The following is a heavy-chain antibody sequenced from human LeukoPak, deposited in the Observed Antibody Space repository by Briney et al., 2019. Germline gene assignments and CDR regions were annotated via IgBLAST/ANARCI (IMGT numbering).Heavy chain of an antibody. CDR2: IIPIFGTA. J-gene: IGHJ5*02. D-gene: IGHD3-3*01. Sequence: GASVKVSCKASGGTFSSYAISWVRQAPGQELEWMGGIIPIFGTANYAQKFQGRVTITADASTSTAYMELSSLRSEDTAVYYCASFSYYDFWSGYSWFDPWGQGTLVTVSS. CDR3: ASFSYYDFWSGYSWFDP. CDR1: GGTFSSYA. V-gene: IGHV1-69*13.